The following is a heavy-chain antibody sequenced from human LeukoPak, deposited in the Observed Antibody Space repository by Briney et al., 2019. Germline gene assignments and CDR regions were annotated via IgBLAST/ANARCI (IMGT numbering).Heavy chain of an antibody. D-gene: IGHD5-18*01. CDR1: GFTFDDYA. Sequence: PGGSLRLSCAASGFTFDDYAMHWVRQAPGKGLEWVSGISWNSGSIGYADSVKGRFTISRDNAKYSLYLQMSSLRAEDTALYYCAKDSYSYGFNWFDPWGQGTLVTVSS. J-gene: IGHJ5*02. CDR2: ISWNSGSI. V-gene: IGHV3-9*01. CDR3: AKDSYSYGFNWFDP.